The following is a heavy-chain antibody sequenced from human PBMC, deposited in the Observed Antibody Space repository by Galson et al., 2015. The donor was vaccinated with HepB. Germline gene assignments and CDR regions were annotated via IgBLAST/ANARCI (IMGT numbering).Heavy chain of an antibody. CDR1: GFRFITHW. V-gene: IGHV5-51*03. Sequence: QSGAEVKKPGESLKISCKGSGFRFITHWIGWVRQMPGKGLEWMGMIYPGDSDTRYNPSFEGQVTISADTSISTVYLQWSSLKASDSAMYFCARLPISRFPFDNWGQGTLVSVS. CDR3: ARLPISRFPFDN. CDR2: IYPGDSDT. D-gene: IGHD3-3*01. J-gene: IGHJ4*02.